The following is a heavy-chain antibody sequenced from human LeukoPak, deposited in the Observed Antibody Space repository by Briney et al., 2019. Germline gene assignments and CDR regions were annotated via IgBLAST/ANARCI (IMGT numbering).Heavy chain of an antibody. CDR3: ARESSAYYFDY. J-gene: IGHJ4*02. Sequence: GGSLRLSCVASGFSASSNYMNWVCQAPGKGLEWVSVIYRTGSTYYADSVRGRFTVSRDNSKNTLYLQMNSLRVEDTAVYYCARESSAYYFDYWGQGTLVTVSS. CDR2: IYRTGST. D-gene: IGHD6-25*01. CDR1: GFSASSNY. V-gene: IGHV3-53*01.